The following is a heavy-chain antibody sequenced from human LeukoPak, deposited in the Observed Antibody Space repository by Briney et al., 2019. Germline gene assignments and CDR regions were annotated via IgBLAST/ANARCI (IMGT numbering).Heavy chain of an antibody. CDR3: ARITRSAGPNYYMDV. D-gene: IGHD2-2*01. Sequence: GGSLRLSCAASGFTVSSNYVTWVRQAPGEGLEWVSVFYSGGGTYYAHSVKGRFTISRDSSKNTLYLQMNSLRAEDTAVYYCARITRSAGPNYYMDVWGKGTTVTVSS. CDR1: GFTVSSNY. V-gene: IGHV3-53*01. CDR2: FYSGGGT. J-gene: IGHJ6*03.